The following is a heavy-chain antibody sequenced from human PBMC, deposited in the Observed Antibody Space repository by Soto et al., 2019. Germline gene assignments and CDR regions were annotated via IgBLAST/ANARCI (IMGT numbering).Heavy chain of an antibody. CDR1: GYTFTSYA. CDR3: ALDRGYSYGLDY. J-gene: IGHJ4*02. V-gene: IGHV1-3*01. CDR2: INAGNGNT. Sequence: QVQLVQSGAEVKKPGASVKVSCKASGYTFTSYAMHWVRQAPGQRLEWMGWINAGNGNTNYSQKFQGRVTITRVTAASTAYMELSSLRSEDTAVYYCALDRGYSYGLDYWGQGTLVTVSS. D-gene: IGHD5-18*01.